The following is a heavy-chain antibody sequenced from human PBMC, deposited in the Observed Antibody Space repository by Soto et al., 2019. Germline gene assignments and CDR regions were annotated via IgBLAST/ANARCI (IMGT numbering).Heavy chain of an antibody. CDR1: GGTFSSYA. D-gene: IGHD6-13*01. CDR2: FIPIFGTA. J-gene: IGHJ5*02. V-gene: IGHV1-69*13. CDR3: ARARGIAASSAFDP. Sequence: SVKVSCKASGGTFSSYAISWVRQAPGQGLEWMGGFIPIFGTANYAQKFQGRVTITADESTSTAYMELSSLRSEDTAVYYCARARGIAASSAFDPWGQGTLVTVSS.